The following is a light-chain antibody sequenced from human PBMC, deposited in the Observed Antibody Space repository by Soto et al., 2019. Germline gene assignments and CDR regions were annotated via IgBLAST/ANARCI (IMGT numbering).Light chain of an antibody. CDR1: QSFPNSR. Sequence: DIELTQSPGTLSSSPGERATLSCRASQSFPNSRLAWYQQKPGQAPRLLIYGASSRATGIPDRFSGSGSGTDFTLTISRLEPDDFAVYYCQQYGSSSWTFGQGTKVDI. CDR2: GAS. J-gene: IGKJ1*01. V-gene: IGKV3-20*01. CDR3: QQYGSSSWT.